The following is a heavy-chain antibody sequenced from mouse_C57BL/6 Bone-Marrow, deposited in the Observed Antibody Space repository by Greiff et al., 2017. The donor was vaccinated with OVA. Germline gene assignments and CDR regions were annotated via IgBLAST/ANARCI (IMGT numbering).Heavy chain of an antibody. CDR1: GYTFTNYW. CDR2: IYPGGGYT. Sequence: QVQLKESGAELVRPGTSVKMSCKASGYTFTNYWIGWAKQRPGHGLEWIGDIYPGGGYTNYNEKFKGKATLTADKSSSTAYMQFSSLTSEDSAIYYCARSPITKGYWYFDVWGTGTTVTVSS. D-gene: IGHD1-1*01. CDR3: ARSPITKGYWYFDV. J-gene: IGHJ1*03. V-gene: IGHV1-63*01.